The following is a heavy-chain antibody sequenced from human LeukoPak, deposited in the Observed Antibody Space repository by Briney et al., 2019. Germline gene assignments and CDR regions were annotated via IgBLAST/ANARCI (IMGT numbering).Heavy chain of an antibody. CDR2: INSDGSST. CDR3: GISLAG. V-gene: IGHV3-74*01. J-gene: IGHJ4*02. Sequence: AGGSLRLSCTAPGFNLSSYWMHWVRQAPGKGLVWVSRINSDGSSTNYADSVKRRFTISRDNAKNTLYLQMDSLRAEDTAVYYCGISLAGGGQGTLVTVSS. D-gene: IGHD2-15*01. CDR1: GFNLSSYW.